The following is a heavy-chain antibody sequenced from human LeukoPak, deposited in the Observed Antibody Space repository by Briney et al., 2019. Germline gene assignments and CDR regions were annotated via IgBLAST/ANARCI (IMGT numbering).Heavy chain of an antibody. CDR2: ISPKSDFI. V-gene: IGHV3-21*01. CDR1: GFSFNYYD. D-gene: IGHD1-1*01. CDR3: AREGTPGY. J-gene: IGHJ4*02. Sequence: GGSLRLSCAGSGFSFNYYDMNWVRQAPGKGLEWVSSISPKSDFIYYSDSVRGRFTISRDNAENSLYLQMNSLRAEDTAVYYCAREGTPGYWGQGTLVTVSS.